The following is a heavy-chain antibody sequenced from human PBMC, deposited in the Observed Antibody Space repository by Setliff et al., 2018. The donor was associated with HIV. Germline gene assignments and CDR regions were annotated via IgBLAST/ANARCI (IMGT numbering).Heavy chain of an antibody. CDR1: GFTFSTYN. Sequence: NPGGSLRLSCAASGFTFSTYNMNWVRQAPGKGLEWVSSISSSSSYMYYADSVKGRFTISRDNARNSLYLQRNSLRAEDTALYYCARAGLYSSSWHYYYYYMDVWGKGTTVTVSS. J-gene: IGHJ6*03. V-gene: IGHV3-21*01. D-gene: IGHD6-13*01. CDR2: ISSSSSYM. CDR3: ARAGLYSSSWHYYYYYMDV.